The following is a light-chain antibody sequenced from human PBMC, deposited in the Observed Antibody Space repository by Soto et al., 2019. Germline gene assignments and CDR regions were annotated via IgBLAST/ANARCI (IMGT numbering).Light chain of an antibody. CDR1: QSVSSSY. CDR2: GVS. V-gene: IGKV3-20*01. CDR3: QQYDNSPLT. J-gene: IGKJ4*01. Sequence: DIVLTQSPGTLSLSPGERAALSCRASQSVSSSYLAWYQQKPGQAPRLLIYGVSNRATGIPDRFSGSGSGTDFTLTISRLEPEDFAVYYCQQYDNSPLTFGGGTKVDIK.